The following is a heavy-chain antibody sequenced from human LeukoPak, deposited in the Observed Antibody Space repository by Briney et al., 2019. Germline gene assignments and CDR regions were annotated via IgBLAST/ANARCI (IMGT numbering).Heavy chain of an antibody. CDR1: RYTFTAYY. CDR2: INPNSGGT. Sequence: ASVKVSCKASRYTFTAYYVYWVRQAPGQGLEWMGWINPNSGGTNYAQKFQGRGTMTRDTSISTAYMELSRLTSGDTAVYYCARVSLTAQYLLDYWGQGTLVTVSS. J-gene: IGHJ4*02. V-gene: IGHV1-2*02. CDR3: ARVSLTAQYLLDY. D-gene: IGHD2/OR15-2a*01.